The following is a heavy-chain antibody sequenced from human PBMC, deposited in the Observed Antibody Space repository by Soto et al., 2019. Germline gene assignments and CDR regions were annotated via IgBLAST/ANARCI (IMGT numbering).Heavy chain of an antibody. CDR1: GGTFSSYA. Sequence: SVKVSCKASGGTFSSYAISWVRQAAGQGLEWMGGIIPIFGTANYAQKFQGRVTITADESTSTAYMELSSLRSEDTAVYYCARDPTYYDSSGLIDYWGQGTLVTVSS. J-gene: IGHJ4*02. CDR2: IIPIFGTA. CDR3: ARDPTYYDSSGLIDY. V-gene: IGHV1-69*13. D-gene: IGHD3-22*01.